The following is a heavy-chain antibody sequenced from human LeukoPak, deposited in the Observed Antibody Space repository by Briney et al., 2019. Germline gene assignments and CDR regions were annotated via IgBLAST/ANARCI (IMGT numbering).Heavy chain of an antibody. CDR3: AKAPRCGVVDYYSYMDV. V-gene: IGHV3-23*01. J-gene: IGHJ6*03. CDR2: ICGSGGST. D-gene: IGHD2-15*01. CDR1: GFTFSSYA. Sequence: GGSLRLSCAASGFTFSSYAMRALRQAPGKGLEGVSAICGSGGSTYYADSVKGRFTISRDNSKNMLYLQMYSLRAEDTAVYYCAKAPRCGVVDYYSYMDVWGKGTTVTVSS.